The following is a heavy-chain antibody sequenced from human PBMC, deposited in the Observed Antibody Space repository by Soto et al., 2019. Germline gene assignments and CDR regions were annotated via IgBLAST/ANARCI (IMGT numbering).Heavy chain of an antibody. V-gene: IGHV1-69*05. J-gene: IGHJ4*02. CDR2: IIPIFGTT. Sequence: GASVKVSCKASGGTFRNYAITWVRQAPGQGLEWLGKIIPIFGTTDYAQKFQGRVTITRDTSTSTVYMELSSLISEDTAVYYCARDCGIGSPCWYFDYWGQGTLVTVSS. CDR3: ARDCGIGSPCWYFDY. D-gene: IGHD1-20*01. CDR1: GGTFRNYA.